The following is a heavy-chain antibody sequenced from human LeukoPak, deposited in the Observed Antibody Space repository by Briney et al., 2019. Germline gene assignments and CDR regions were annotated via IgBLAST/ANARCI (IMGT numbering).Heavy chain of an antibody. Sequence: GGSLRLSCAASGFTFSRHGMHWVRQAPGKGLEWVAVISYDGSNKHYADSVKGRFTISRDNSKNTLYLQMNSLRAEDTAVYYCARDYLNYYDSSGYYSYWGQGTLVTVSS. CDR2: ISYDGSNK. J-gene: IGHJ4*02. D-gene: IGHD3-22*01. CDR3: ARDYLNYYDSSGYYSY. V-gene: IGHV3-30*03. CDR1: GFTFSRHG.